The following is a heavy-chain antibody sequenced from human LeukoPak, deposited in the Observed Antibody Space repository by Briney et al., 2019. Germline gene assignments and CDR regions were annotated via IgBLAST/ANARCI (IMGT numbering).Heavy chain of an antibody. CDR3: ARRGYGSGSFNRYYFDY. J-gene: IGHJ4*02. CDR1: GGSMSSYY. Sequence: PSETLSLTCTVSGGSMSSYYWRWIRQPPGKGLEWSGYIYYSGSTTYNPSLKSRVTISVDTSKNQFSLKLSSVTAADTAVYYCARRGYGSGSFNRYYFDYWGQGTLVTVSS. D-gene: IGHD3-10*01. V-gene: IGHV4-59*08. CDR2: IYYSGST.